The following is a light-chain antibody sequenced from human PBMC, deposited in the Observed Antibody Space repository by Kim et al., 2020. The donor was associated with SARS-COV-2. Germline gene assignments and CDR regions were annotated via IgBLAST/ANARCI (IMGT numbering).Light chain of an antibody. J-gene: IGKJ1*01. Sequence: SALPAYVGARVTITCRATQYVTRGLAWYQQKPGRAPKLLIYDASTLDRGVPSRFRGSGSGTEFTLTINSLQPDDFASYYCQHRQTFGQGTKVDIK. CDR3: QHRQT. CDR2: DAS. V-gene: IGKV1-5*01. CDR1: QYVTRG.